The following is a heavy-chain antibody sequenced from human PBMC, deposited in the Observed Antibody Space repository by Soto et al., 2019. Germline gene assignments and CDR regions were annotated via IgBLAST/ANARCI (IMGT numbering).Heavy chain of an antibody. J-gene: IGHJ4*02. D-gene: IGHD2-2*01. CDR3: AREVPPAHY. Sequence: QVQLVQSGVEVKKPGASVKVSCKASGYTFTSYYISWVRQAPGQGFEWMGWISAYKGNTNYAQKLQGRVTTTTDTPTSTAYMELTSVRSDDTAVYYCAREVPPAHYWGQGTLVTVSS. CDR1: GYTFTSYY. V-gene: IGHV1-18*01. CDR2: ISAYKGNT.